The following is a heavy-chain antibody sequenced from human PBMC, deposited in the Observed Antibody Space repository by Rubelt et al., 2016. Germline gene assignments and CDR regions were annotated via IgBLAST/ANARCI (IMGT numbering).Heavy chain of an antibody. CDR2: ISVHNGHT. V-gene: IGHV1-18*01. CDR3: ARGGDYYDSSGYLNWFDP. Sequence: RGEWMGWISVHNGHTNYAQKLQGRVTMTTDTSTRTAYMELRSLRSDDTAVYYCARGGDYYDSSGYLNWFDPWGQGTLVTVSS. J-gene: IGHJ5*02. D-gene: IGHD3-22*01.